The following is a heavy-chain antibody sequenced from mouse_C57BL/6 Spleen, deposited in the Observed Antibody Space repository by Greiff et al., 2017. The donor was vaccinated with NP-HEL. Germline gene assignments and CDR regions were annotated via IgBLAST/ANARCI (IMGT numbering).Heavy chain of an antibody. J-gene: IGHJ1*03. V-gene: IGHV1-82*01. CDR3: AGLYGSSYYWYFDV. Sequence: VQVVESGPELVKPGASVKISCKASGYAFSSSWMNWVKQRPGTGLEWIGRIYPGDGDTNYNGKFKGKATLTADKSSSTAYMQLSSLTSEDSAVYFCAGLYGSSYYWYFDVWGTGTTVTVSS. CDR2: IYPGDGDT. D-gene: IGHD1-1*01. CDR1: GYAFSSSW.